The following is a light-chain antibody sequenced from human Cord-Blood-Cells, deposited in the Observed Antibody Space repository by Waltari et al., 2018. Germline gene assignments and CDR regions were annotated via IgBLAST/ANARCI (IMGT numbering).Light chain of an antibody. J-gene: IGLJ3*02. CDR1: SSDVGGYNY. CDR3: SSYTSSSTWV. V-gene: IGLV2-14*01. CDR2: EVS. Sequence: QSALTQPASVSGSPGQSITISCTGTSSDVGGYNYVSWYQQHPGKAPKLMIYEVSNRPSGVSNRGSGSKSGNTASLTISGLQAEDETDYYCSSYTSSSTWVFGGGTKLTVL.